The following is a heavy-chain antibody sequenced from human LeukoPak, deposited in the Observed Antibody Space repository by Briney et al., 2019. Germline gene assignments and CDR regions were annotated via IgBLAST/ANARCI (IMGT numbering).Heavy chain of an antibody. V-gene: IGHV1-69*13. Sequence: ASVKVSCKASGGTFSSYAISWVRQAPGQGLEWMGGIIPIFGTANYARKFQGRVTITADESTSTAYMELSSLRSEDTAVYYCAREAPVGVVVPAAMKKHYYYYGMDVWGKGTTVTVSS. J-gene: IGHJ6*04. D-gene: IGHD2-2*01. CDR1: GGTFSSYA. CDR3: AREAPVGVVVPAAMKKHYYYYGMDV. CDR2: IIPIFGTA.